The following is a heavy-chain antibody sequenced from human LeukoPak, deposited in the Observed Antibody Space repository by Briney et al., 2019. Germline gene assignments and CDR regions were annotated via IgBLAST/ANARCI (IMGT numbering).Heavy chain of an antibody. CDR3: AKASSGSFLSDY. J-gene: IGHJ4*02. Sequence: GGSLRLSCAASGFTVSSNYMSWVRQAPGKGLEWVSSISGSGGSTYYADSVKGRFTISRDNSKNTLYLQMNSLRAEDTAVYYCAKASSGSFLSDYWGQGTLVTVSS. V-gene: IGHV3-23*01. D-gene: IGHD1-26*01. CDR2: ISGSGGST. CDR1: GFTVSSNY.